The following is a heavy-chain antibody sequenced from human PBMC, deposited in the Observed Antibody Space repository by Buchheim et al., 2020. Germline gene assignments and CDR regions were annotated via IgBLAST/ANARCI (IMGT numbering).Heavy chain of an antibody. Sequence: EVQLVESGGGLVQSGGSLTLSCAVSGFIFSNYWMDWVRQAPGKGLEWVANIKYVGSETYYVDSVKGRFTISRDNAKNSLYLQMNRLRAEDTAVYYCARALNYWGQGTL. V-gene: IGHV3-7*01. CDR2: IKYVGSET. CDR1: GFIFSNYW. J-gene: IGHJ4*02. CDR3: ARALNY.